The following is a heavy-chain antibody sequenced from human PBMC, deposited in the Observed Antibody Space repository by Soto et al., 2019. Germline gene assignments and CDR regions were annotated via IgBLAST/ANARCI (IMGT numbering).Heavy chain of an antibody. J-gene: IGHJ4*02. CDR1: GFSFGSYW. CDR2: IKDDGSER. D-gene: IGHD3-3*01. CDR3: ARDVGPVTIFGEALSGYFDF. Sequence: LRLSCAVSGFSFGSYWMSWVRQAPGKGLEWLASIKDDGSERYYLDSVKGRFTISRDNAKDSLSLQMNSLRGEDTAFYYCARDVGPVTIFGEALSGYFDFWGQGTLVTVS. V-gene: IGHV3-7*03.